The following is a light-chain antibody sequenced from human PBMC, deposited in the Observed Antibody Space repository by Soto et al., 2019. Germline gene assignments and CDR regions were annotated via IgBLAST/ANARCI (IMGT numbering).Light chain of an antibody. V-gene: IGKV1-5*03. CDR2: KAS. CDR1: QSISSY. Sequence: DIQMTQSPSTLSASVGDRVTITCRASQSISSYLAWYQQKPGKAPKLLIYKASSVESGVPSRFSGSGSGTEFKFTISSLQPDDFATYYCQQYNSFLYTFGQGTKLEIK. J-gene: IGKJ2*01. CDR3: QQYNSFLYT.